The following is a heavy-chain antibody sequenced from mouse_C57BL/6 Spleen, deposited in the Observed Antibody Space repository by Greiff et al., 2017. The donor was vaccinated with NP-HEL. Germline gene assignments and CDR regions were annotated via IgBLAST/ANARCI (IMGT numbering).Heavy chain of an antibody. J-gene: IGHJ2*01. V-gene: IGHV1-64*01. Sequence: QVQLQQPGAELVKPGASVKLSCKASGYTFTSYWMHWVKQRPGQGLEWIGMIHPNSGSTNYNEKLKSKATLTVDKSSSTAYMPLSSLTSEDSAVYYCAQTAQATDVDYWGPGPTLTVSS. CDR2: IHPNSGST. D-gene: IGHD3-2*02. CDR1: GYTFTSYW. CDR3: AQTAQATDVDY.